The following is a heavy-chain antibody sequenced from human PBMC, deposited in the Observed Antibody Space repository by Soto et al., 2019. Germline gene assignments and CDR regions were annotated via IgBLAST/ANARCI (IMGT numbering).Heavy chain of an antibody. CDR3: AKRPASIITFDY. CDR1: GFTFSNYA. CDR2: ISGNGGST. D-gene: IGHD2-2*01. Sequence: EVQLLDSGGGLAQPGGSLRLSCAASGFTFSNYAMSWVRQAPGKGLEWVSTISGNGGSTYYADSVKGRFTISRDNSKNMLFLQINSLRDDDSAVYYCAKRPASIITFDYWGQGTPVTVSS. J-gene: IGHJ4*02. V-gene: IGHV3-23*01.